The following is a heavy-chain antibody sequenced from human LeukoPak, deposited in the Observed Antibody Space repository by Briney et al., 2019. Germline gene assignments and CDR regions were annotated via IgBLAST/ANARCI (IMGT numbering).Heavy chain of an antibody. D-gene: IGHD2-21*01. CDR1: GFTFSSYG. V-gene: IGHV3-30*18. CDR2: ISYDGSNK. J-gene: IGHJ6*02. Sequence: PGGSLRLSCAASGFTFSSYGMQWVRQAPGKGLEWVAVISYDGSNKYYADSVKGRFTISRDNSKNTLYLQMNSLRAEDTAVYYCAKEIEARYYYYYGMDVWGQGTTVTVSS. CDR3: AKEIEARYYYYYGMDV.